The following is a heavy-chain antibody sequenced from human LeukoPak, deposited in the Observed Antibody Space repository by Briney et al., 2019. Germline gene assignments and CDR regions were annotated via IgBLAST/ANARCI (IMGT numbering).Heavy chain of an antibody. CDR2: VNPNSGGT. V-gene: IGHV1-2*06. D-gene: IGHD2-21*02. CDR1: GYTFTDYY. J-gene: IGHJ4*02. CDR3: ARGLYSGDWGVDC. Sequence: GASVKVSCKASGYTFTDYYIHWVRQAPGQGLEWMGRVNPNSGGTNYARKFQGRVTMTRDTSISTVYMELSRLRSDDTAVYYCARGLYSGDWGVDCWGQGTLVTVSS.